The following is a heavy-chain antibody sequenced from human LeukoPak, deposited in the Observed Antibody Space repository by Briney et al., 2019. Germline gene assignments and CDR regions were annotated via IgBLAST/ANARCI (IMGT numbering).Heavy chain of an antibody. CDR3: ARGKIGYYYGDYDGY. CDR2: ISTISSTK. CDR1: GFSVSSNY. D-gene: IGHD4-17*01. J-gene: IGHJ4*02. V-gene: IGHV3-48*02. Sequence: PGGSLRLSCAASGFSVSSNYMNWVRQAPGKGLEWVSYISTISSTKYYADSVKGRFTISRDNAKNSLYLQMNSLRDEDTAVYYCARGKIGYYYGDYDGYWGQGTLVTVSS.